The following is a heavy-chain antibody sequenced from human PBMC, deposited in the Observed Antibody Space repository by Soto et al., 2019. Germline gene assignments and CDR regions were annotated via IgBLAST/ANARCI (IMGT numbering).Heavy chain of an antibody. Sequence: QVQLVQSGAEVKKPGSSVKVSCKASGGTFSSYSINWVRQAPGQGLEWMGEIIPIFGTANYAQKFQGRVTITADESTSTAYMELSSLRSEDAAVSYWARDVGSHSGGIDYWGQGTLVTASS. CDR2: IIPIFGTA. J-gene: IGHJ4*02. CDR3: ARDVGSHSGGIDY. V-gene: IGHV1-69*01. D-gene: IGHD1-26*01. CDR1: GGTFSSYS.